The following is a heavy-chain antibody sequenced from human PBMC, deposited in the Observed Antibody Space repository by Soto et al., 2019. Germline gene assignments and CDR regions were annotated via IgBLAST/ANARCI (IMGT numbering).Heavy chain of an antibody. CDR1: GFTFSSYA. CDR3: AREYSSGWTNDAFDI. Sequence: GGSLRLSCAASGFTFSSYAMHWVRQAPGKGLEWVAVISYDGSNKYYADSVKGRFTISRDNSKNTLYLQMNSLRAEDTAVYYCAREYSSGWTNDAFDIWGQGTMVTVSS. D-gene: IGHD6-19*01. V-gene: IGHV3-30-3*01. CDR2: ISYDGSNK. J-gene: IGHJ3*02.